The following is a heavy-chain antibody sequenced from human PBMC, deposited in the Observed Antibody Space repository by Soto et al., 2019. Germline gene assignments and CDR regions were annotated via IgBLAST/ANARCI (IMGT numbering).Heavy chain of an antibody. D-gene: IGHD3-10*01. Sequence: GGSLRLSCAASGFTFSTYWMSWVRQAPGKGLEWVANINQDGSEKYYVDSVRGRYTISRDNAKNSLYLQMNSLRAEDTAVYYCARYYYGSGSYPYYGMDVWGQGTTATVSS. CDR2: INQDGSEK. J-gene: IGHJ6*02. V-gene: IGHV3-7*01. CDR1: GFTFSTYW. CDR3: ARYYYGSGSYPYYGMDV.